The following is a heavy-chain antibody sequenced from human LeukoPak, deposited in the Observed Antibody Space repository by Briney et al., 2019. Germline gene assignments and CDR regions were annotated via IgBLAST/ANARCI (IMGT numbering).Heavy chain of an antibody. Sequence: SETLSLTCTVSGGSISSSSYYWGWIRQPPGKGLEWIGSIYYSGSTYYNPPLKSRVTISVDTSKNQFSLKLSSVTAADTAVYYCARHFAGYQWPYYFDYWGQGTLVTVSS. CDR3: ARHFAGYQWPYYFDY. CDR1: GGSISSSSYY. V-gene: IGHV4-39*01. D-gene: IGHD6-19*01. J-gene: IGHJ4*02. CDR2: IYYSGST.